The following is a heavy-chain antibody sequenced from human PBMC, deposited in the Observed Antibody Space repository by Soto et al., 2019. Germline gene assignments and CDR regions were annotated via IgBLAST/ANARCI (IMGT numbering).Heavy chain of an antibody. V-gene: IGHV4-39*01. CDR2: IYYSGST. CDR3: ALRYYYYYYYGMDV. J-gene: IGHJ6*02. Sequence: SETLSLTCTVSGGSISSSSYYWGWIRQPPGKGLEWIGSIYYSGSTYYNPSLKSRVTISVDTSKNQFSLKLSSVTAADTAVYYCALRYYYYYYYGMDVWGQGTTVTVSS. CDR1: GGSISSSSYY. D-gene: IGHD3-22*01.